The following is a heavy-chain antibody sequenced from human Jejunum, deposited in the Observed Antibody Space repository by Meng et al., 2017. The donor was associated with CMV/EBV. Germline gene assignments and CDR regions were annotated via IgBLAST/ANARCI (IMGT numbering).Heavy chain of an antibody. CDR3: AKDRAGVNPDYYDY. V-gene: IGHV3-23*01. J-gene: IGHJ4*02. D-gene: IGHD3-10*01. CDR1: GFPFSNYA. CDR2: IGGSGGST. Sequence: GFPFSNYAMTWVRQAPGKGLEWVSGIGGSGGSTNYADSVKGRFSISRDNSKNTLYLQMNSLRAEDTAIYYCAKDRAGVNPDYYDYWGQGTLVTVSS.